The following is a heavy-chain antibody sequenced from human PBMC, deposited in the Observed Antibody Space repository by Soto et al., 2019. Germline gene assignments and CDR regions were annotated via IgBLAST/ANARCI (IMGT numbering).Heavy chain of an antibody. D-gene: IGHD3-10*01. V-gene: IGHV1-69*06. Sequence: QVQLVQSGAEVKKTGSSVKVSCKASGGTFSSYAISWVRQAPGQGLEWMGGIIPIFGTANYAQKFQGRVTITADKYTNTAYMELSSLRSEDTAVYYCALQGRVLWFGEVDYWGQGTLVTVSS. CDR2: IIPIFGTA. CDR1: GGTFSSYA. CDR3: ALQGRVLWFGEVDY. J-gene: IGHJ4*02.